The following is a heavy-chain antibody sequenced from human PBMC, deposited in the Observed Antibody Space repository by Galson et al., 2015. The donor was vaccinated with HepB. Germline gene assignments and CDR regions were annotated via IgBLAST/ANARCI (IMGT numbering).Heavy chain of an antibody. Sequence: SVKVSCKASGYTFTSYGISWVRQAPGQGLEWMGWISGYNGNTNYAQKLQGRVTMTTDTSTSTAYMELRSLRTDDTAVYYCARILGYYDFWIGYCCYYGMDVWGQGTTVTVSS. CDR2: ISGYNGNT. J-gene: IGHJ6*02. CDR3: ARILGYYDFWIGYCCYYGMDV. D-gene: IGHD3-3*01. CDR1: GYTFTSYG. V-gene: IGHV1-18*04.